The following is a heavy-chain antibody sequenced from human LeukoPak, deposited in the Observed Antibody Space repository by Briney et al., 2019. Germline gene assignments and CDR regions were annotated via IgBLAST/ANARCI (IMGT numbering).Heavy chain of an antibody. Sequence: PSETLSLTCTVSGGSIGSYYWSWIRQPPGKGLEWIGYIYYSGSTNYNPSLKSRVTISVDTSKNQFSLKLSSVTAADTAVYYCAGASYDSSGVHWGQGTLVTVSS. CDR3: AGASYDSSGVH. V-gene: IGHV4-59*01. CDR1: GGSIGSYY. J-gene: IGHJ4*02. D-gene: IGHD3-22*01. CDR2: IYYSGST.